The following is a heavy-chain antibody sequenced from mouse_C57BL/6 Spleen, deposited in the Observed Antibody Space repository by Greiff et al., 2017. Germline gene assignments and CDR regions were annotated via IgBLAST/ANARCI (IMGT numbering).Heavy chain of an antibody. D-gene: IGHD1-1*01. CDR2: IGTGGGT. CDR3: ARKGRGSSPYYFDD. Sequence: QVQLKQSGPGLVAPSQSLSITCTVSGFSLTSYAISWVRQPPGKGLEWLGVIGTGGGTNYNSALKSRLSISKDNSKSQVFLKMNSLQTDDTARYYCARKGRGSSPYYFDDWGQGTTLTVSS. J-gene: IGHJ2*01. CDR1: GFSLTSYA. V-gene: IGHV2-9-1*01.